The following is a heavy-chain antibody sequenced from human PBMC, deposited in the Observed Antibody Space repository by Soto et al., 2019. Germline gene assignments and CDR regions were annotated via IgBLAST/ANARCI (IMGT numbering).Heavy chain of an antibody. CDR1: GGSVSSGSYY. Sequence: SETLSLTCTVSGGSVSSGSYYWSWIRQPPGKGLEWIGYIYYSGSTNYNPSLKSRVTISVDTSKNQFSLKLSSVTAADTAVYYCARVRHCSGGSCYPTVRWFDPWGQGTLVTVSS. V-gene: IGHV4-61*01. CDR2: IYYSGST. CDR3: ARVRHCSGGSCYPTVRWFDP. D-gene: IGHD2-15*01. J-gene: IGHJ5*02.